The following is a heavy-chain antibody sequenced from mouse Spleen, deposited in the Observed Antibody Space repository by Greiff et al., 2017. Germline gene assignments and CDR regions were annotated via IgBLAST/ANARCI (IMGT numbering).Heavy chain of an antibody. Sequence: QVQLQQSGAELVRPGASVTLSCKASGYTFTDYEMHWVKQTPVHGLEWIGAIDPETGGTAYNQKFKGKAILTADKSSSTAYMELRSLTSEDSAVYYCTRTDFTTATNFDVWGAGTTVTVSS. CDR2: IDPETGGT. J-gene: IGHJ1*01. CDR1: GYTFTDYE. D-gene: IGHD1-2*01. V-gene: IGHV1-15*01. CDR3: TRTDFTTATNFDV.